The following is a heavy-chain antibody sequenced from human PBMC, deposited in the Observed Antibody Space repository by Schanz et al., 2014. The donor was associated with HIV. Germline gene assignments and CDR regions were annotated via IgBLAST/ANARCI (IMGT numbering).Heavy chain of an antibody. Sequence: QVKLVQSGAEVKKPGSSVKVSCKASGGTFSSYAFSWVRQAPGQGLEWMGWINTSTGNVDYSQNFQARVTLTTDTATRTVYMELRSLRSDDTAVYYCARDRSAAVTASDYWGQGTLVTVSS. CDR3: ARDRSAAVTASDY. D-gene: IGHD6-13*01. CDR1: GGTFSSYA. CDR2: INTSTGNV. J-gene: IGHJ4*02. V-gene: IGHV1-18*01.